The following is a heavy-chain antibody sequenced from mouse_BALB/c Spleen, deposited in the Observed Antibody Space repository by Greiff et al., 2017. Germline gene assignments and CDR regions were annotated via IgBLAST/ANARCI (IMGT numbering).Heavy chain of an antibody. CDR3: ARDLLLRRFAY. J-gene: IGHJ3*01. CDR1: GYTFTSYT. V-gene: IGHV1-4*02. D-gene: IGHD1-1*01. CDR2: INPSSGYT. Sequence: QVQLKESAAELARPGASVKMSCKASGYTFTSYTMHWVKQRPGQGLEWIGYINPSSGYTEYNQKFKDKTTLTADKSSSTAYMQLSSLTSEDSAVYYCARDLLLRRFAYWGQGTLVTVSA.